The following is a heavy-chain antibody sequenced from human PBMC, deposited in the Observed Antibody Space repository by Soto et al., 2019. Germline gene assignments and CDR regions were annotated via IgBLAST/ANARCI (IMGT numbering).Heavy chain of an antibody. V-gene: IGHV1-46*01. CDR3: AREGVRARTYYDFWSGYYTPYYYGMDV. Sequence: ASVKVSCKASGYTFTSYYMHWVRPAPGQGLEWMGIINPSGGSTSYAQKFQGRVTMTRDTSTSTVYMELSSLRSEDTAVYYCAREGVRARTYYDFWSGYYTPYYYGMDVWGQGTTVTVSS. CDR1: GYTFTSYY. D-gene: IGHD3-3*01. J-gene: IGHJ6*02. CDR2: INPSGGST.